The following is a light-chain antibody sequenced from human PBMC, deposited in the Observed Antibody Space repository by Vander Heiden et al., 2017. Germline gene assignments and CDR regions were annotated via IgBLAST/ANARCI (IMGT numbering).Light chain of an antibody. Sequence: SYVLTQPPSVSVAPGQTARITCGGNNIGSKSVHWSQQKPGQAPVLGVYDDSDRPSGFPERFSGSNSGNTATLTIIRVEAGDEADYYCQVWDSSSDHRVFGGGTKLTVL. J-gene: IGLJ3*02. V-gene: IGLV3-21*02. CDR3: QVWDSSSDHRV. CDR1: NIGSKS. CDR2: DDS.